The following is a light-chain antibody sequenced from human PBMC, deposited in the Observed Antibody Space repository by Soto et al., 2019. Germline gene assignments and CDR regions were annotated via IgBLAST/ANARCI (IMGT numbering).Light chain of an antibody. V-gene: IGKV3-15*01. CDR2: GAS. CDR3: QQYNNWPPT. Sequence: EIVMTQSPATLSVSPGERATLSCRASQSVSSNLAWYQQKPGQAPRLLIYGASTRATGIPARFSGSESGTEFTLTISSLQSEDFAVYYCQQYNNWPPTFGQGTQLEIK. J-gene: IGKJ2*01. CDR1: QSVSSN.